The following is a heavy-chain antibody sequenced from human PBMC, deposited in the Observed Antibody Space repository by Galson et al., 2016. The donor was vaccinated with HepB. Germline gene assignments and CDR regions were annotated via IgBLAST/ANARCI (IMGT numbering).Heavy chain of an antibody. CDR3: ARGRLTMVRGLNGYYFDL. CDR1: GFIFSSYW. D-gene: IGHD3-10*01. CDR2: IKQEGSEK. V-gene: IGHV3-7*03. Sequence: SLRLSCAGSGFIFSSYWMSWVRQAPGKGLEWVANIKQEGSEKFYVDSLKGRLTISRDNAKNSLFLQMNSLRADDTAVYYCARGRLTMVRGLNGYYFDLWGQGTLVTVFS. J-gene: IGHJ4*02.